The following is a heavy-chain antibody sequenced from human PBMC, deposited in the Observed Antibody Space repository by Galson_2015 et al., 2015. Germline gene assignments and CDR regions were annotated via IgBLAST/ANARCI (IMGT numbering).Heavy chain of an antibody. CDR3: ATRVYCSSTSGYSNTSNRHYGMDV. J-gene: IGHJ6*02. CDR1: GYTFPHNW. CDR2: IYPGDSDT. D-gene: IGHD2-2*01. V-gene: IGHV5-51*01. Sequence: QSGAEVKKPGESLQISCKGSGYTFPHNWIGWVRQMPGKGLEWMGIIYPGDSDTRYSPSFQGQVTISADKSISTAYLQWSSLKASDTAMDYCATRVYCSSTSGYSNTSNRHYGMDVWGQGTTVTVSS.